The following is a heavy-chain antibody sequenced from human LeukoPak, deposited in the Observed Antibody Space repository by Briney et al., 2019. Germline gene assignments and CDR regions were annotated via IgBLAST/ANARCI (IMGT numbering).Heavy chain of an antibody. V-gene: IGHV3-21*01. CDR1: GFTFSSYS. J-gene: IGHJ3*02. CDR2: ISSSSSYI. D-gene: IGHD1-26*01. Sequence: NPGGSLRLSCAASGFTFSSYSMNWVRQAPGKGLEWVSSISSSSSYIYYADSVKGRFTISRDNAKNSLYLQMNSLRAEDTAVYYCARAELTLDAFGIWGQGTMVTVSS. CDR3: ARAELTLDAFGI.